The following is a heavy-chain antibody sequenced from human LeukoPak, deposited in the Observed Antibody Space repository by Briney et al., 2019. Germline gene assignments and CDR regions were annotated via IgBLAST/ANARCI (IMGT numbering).Heavy chain of an antibody. V-gene: IGHV1-2*02. CDR1: GYTFTGYY. D-gene: IGHD1-26*01. J-gene: IGHJ4*02. CDR2: INPNSGGT. Sequence: ASVKVSCKASGYTFTGYYMHWVRQAPGQGLEWMGWINPNSGGTNYAQKFQGRVTMTRDTSISTAYMELRSLRSDDTAVYYCARDRRKWELLSDLDYWGQGTLVTVSS. CDR3: ARDRRKWELLSDLDY.